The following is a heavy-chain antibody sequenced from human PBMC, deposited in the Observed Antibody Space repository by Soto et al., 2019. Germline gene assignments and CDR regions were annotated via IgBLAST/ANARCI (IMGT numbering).Heavy chain of an antibody. CDR2: IGIYGAPT. CDR1: GFTFSDSA. Sequence: GGSLRLSCSISGFTFSDSAIYWVRQAPGRGLEYVSAIGIYGAPTYYADSVKGRFTISRDQSKNTFLQMSSLRPEDTAVYFCMSGGFTATKAVYWGHGILVTVSS. CDR3: MSGGFTATKAVY. J-gene: IGHJ4*01. D-gene: IGHD2-21*02. V-gene: IGHV3-64D*06.